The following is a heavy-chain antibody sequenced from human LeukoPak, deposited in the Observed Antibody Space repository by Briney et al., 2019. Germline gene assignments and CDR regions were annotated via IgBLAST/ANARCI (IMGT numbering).Heavy chain of an antibody. V-gene: IGHV3-30*02. CDR2: IRYDGSNK. J-gene: IGHJ3*02. CDR3: AKGLLTTYYYDSSGYTRFNDAFDI. Sequence: GGSLRLSCAASGFTFSSYGMHWVRQAPGKGLEWVAFIRYDGSNKYYADSVKGRFTISRDNSKNTLYLQMNSLRAEDTAVYYCAKGLLTTYYYDSSGYTRFNDAFDIRGQGTMVTVSS. CDR1: GFTFSSYG. D-gene: IGHD3-22*01.